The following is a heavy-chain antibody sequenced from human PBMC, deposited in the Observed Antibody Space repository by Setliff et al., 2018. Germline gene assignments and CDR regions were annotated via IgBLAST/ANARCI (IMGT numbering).Heavy chain of an antibody. V-gene: IGHV1-8*02. J-gene: IGHJ3*02. CDR2: MNPNSGNT. D-gene: IGHD6-13*01. CDR1: GYTFTSYD. CDR3: ARGGSGIAAAGTGKTAFDI. Sequence: ASVKVSCKASGYTFTSYDINWVRQATGQGLEWMGWMNPNSGNTGYAQKFQGRVTMTRNTSITTAYMELSSLRSEDTAVYYCARGGSGIAAAGTGKTAFDIWGQGVMVTVSS.